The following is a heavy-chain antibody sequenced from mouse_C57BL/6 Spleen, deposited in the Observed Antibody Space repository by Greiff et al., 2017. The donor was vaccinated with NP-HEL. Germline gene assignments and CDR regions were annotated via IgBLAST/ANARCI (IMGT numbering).Heavy chain of an antibody. V-gene: IGHV1-50*01. Sequence: QVQLQQSGAELVKPGASVKLSCKASGYTFTSYWMQWVKQRPGQGLEWIGEIDPSDSYTNYNQKFKGKATLTVDTSSSTAYMQLSSLTSEDSAVYYCARSLNWDKYFDVWGTGTTVTVSS. CDR2: IDPSDSYT. CDR1: GYTFTSYW. D-gene: IGHD4-1*02. CDR3: ARSLNWDKYFDV. J-gene: IGHJ1*03.